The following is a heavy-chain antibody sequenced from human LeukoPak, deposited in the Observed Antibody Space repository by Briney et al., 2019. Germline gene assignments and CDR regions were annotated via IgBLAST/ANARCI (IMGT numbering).Heavy chain of an antibody. J-gene: IGHJ4*02. CDR1: GGSISSYY. D-gene: IGHD3-10*01. CDR3: ARLTRVLGY. CDR2: IYYSGST. V-gene: IGHV4-59*01. Sequence: SETLSLTCTVSGGSISSYYWSWIRQPPGKGLEWIGYIYYSGSTNYNPSLKSRVTISVDTSKNQFSLKLSSVTAADTAVYYCARLTRVLGYWGQGTLVTVSS.